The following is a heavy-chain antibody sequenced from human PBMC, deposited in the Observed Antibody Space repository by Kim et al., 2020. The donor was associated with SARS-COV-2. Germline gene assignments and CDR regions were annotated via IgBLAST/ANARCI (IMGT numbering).Heavy chain of an antibody. V-gene: IGHV4-59*01. Sequence: SETLSLTCTVSGGSISSYYWSWIRQPPGKGLEWIGYIYYSGSTNYNPSLKSRVTISVDTSKNQFSLKLGSVTAADTAVYYCARVSIAAAGTVNFDYWGQGTLVTVSS. CDR3: ARVSIAAAGTVNFDY. CDR2: IYYSGST. D-gene: IGHD6-13*01. CDR1: GGSISSYY. J-gene: IGHJ4*02.